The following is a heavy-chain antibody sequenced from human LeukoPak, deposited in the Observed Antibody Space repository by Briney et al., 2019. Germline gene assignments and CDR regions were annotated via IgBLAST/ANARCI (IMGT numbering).Heavy chain of an antibody. CDR2: IYYSGST. D-gene: IGHD6-13*01. J-gene: IGHJ4*02. CDR3: ARDPREHSSSWSFDY. CDR1: GGSISTYY. V-gene: IGHV4-59*01. Sequence: PSETLSLTCTVSGGSISTYYWSWIRQSPGKGLEWIGYIYYSGSTNYNPSLKSRVTISVDTSKNQFSLKLSSVTAADTAVYYCARDPREHSSSWSFDYWGQGTLVTVSS.